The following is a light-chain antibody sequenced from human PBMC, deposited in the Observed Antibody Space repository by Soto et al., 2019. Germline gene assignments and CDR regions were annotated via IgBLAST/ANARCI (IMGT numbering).Light chain of an antibody. Sequence: QSVLSQPPSVSGAPGQRVTISCTGSSSNIGAGSDVHWYQRLPGTAPKHLIYGNTNRPSGVPDRFSGSKSGTSASLALTGLQAGDEADYYCQSYDISLSGVLFGGGTKGTVL. CDR1: SSNIGAGSD. CDR2: GNT. CDR3: QSYDISLSGVL. J-gene: IGLJ2*01. V-gene: IGLV1-40*01.